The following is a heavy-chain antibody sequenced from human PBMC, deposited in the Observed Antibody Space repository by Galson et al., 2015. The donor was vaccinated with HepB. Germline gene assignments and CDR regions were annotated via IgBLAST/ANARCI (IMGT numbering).Heavy chain of an antibody. CDR3: AREGTDYYFDY. V-gene: IGHV3-30*04. CDR2: ISYDGSNK. J-gene: IGHJ4*02. Sequence: SLRLSCAASGFTFSSYAMHWVRQAPGKGLEWVAVISYDGSNKYYADSVKGRFTISRDNSKNTLYLQMNSLRAEDTAVYYCAREGTDYYFDYWGQGTLVTVSS. D-gene: IGHD3-10*01. CDR1: GFTFSSYA.